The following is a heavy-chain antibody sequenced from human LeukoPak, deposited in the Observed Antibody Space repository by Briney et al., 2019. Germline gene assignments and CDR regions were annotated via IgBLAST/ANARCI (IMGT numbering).Heavy chain of an antibody. CDR3: AKDLGCGYGRAFDI. D-gene: IGHD6-13*01. J-gene: IGHJ3*02. Sequence: GRSLRLSCAASGFTFSSYGMHWVRQAPGKGLEWVAVISYDGSNKYYADSVKGRFTISRDNSKNTLYLQMNSLRAEDTAVYYCAKDLGCGYGRAFDIWGQGTMVTVSS. CDR2: ISYDGSNK. V-gene: IGHV3-30*18. CDR1: GFTFSSYG.